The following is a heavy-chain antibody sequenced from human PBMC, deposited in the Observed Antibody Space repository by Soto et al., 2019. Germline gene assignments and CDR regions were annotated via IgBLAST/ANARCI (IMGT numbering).Heavy chain of an antibody. CDR1: GGSFSGYY. V-gene: IGHV4-34*01. CDR2: INHSGST. J-gene: IGHJ4*02. CDR3: ARASGEYDFWSDYYRVAFDY. Sequence: SETLSLTCAVYGGSFSGYYWSWIRQPPGKGLEWIGEINHSGSTNYNPSLKSRVTISVDTSKNQFSLKLSSVTAADTAVYYCARASGEYDFWSDYYRVAFDYWGQGTLVTVSS. D-gene: IGHD3-3*01.